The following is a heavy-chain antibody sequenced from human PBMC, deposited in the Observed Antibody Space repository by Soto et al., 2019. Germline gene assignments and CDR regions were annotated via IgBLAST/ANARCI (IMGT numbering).Heavy chain of an antibody. CDR2: TIPAFGTA. V-gene: IGHV1-69*06. Sequence: QVHLVQSGAEVKSPGSAVKVSCKVSGAGDTFSNYGLNWMRQAPGQGLEWMGGTIPAFGTANYAQKFQGRVTIPADTSTTTAYMELSSLRPDATAVYYCWRHDNTAWPPLDSGGKETLVSVSS. CDR1: GAGDTFSNYG. D-gene: IGHD1-1*01. CDR3: WRHDNTAWPPLDS. J-gene: IGHJ4*02.